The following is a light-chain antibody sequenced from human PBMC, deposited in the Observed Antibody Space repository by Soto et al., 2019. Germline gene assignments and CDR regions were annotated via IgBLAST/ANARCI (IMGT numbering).Light chain of an antibody. Sequence: QSALTQPASVSGSPGQSITISCTGTSSDVGGYNYVSWYQHHPGKAPKLMIFDVSNRPSGVSNRFSGSKSGNTASLTISGLQPEDEADYYCSSYTSSSTNVFGTGTKVTVL. CDR1: SSDVGGYNY. CDR2: DVS. V-gene: IGLV2-14*03. J-gene: IGLJ1*01. CDR3: SSYTSSSTNV.